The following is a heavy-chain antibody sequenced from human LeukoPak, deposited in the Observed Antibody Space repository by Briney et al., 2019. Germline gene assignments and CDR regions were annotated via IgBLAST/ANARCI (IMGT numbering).Heavy chain of an antibody. J-gene: IGHJ4*02. CDR3: ARSAGTWRQKYFDY. CDR2: INHSGST. V-gene: IGHV4-34*01. Sequence: PPQTLSLTWAVYGGSFNGYYWSWIRQPPGKGLEWIGEINHSGSTNYNPSLKSRVTISVDTSKNQFSLKLSSVTAADTAVYYCARSAGTWRQKYFDYWGQGTLVTVSS. D-gene: IGHD6-13*01. CDR1: GGSFNGYY.